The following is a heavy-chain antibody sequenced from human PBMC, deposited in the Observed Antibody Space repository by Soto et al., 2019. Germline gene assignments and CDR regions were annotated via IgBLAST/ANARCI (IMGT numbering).Heavy chain of an antibody. CDR3: ARPKYYYDSTAYPFDF. Sequence: PSETLSLTCIVSGGSITRSRYYWSWIRQPPGKGLEWIGSINYSGNTDYNPSLKSRASISADTSKNKYSLKLSSVTAADTAVYYCARPKYYYDSTAYPFDFWGQGTLVTVSS. J-gene: IGHJ4*02. CDR2: INYSGNT. CDR1: GGSITRSRYY. V-gene: IGHV4-39*01. D-gene: IGHD3-22*01.